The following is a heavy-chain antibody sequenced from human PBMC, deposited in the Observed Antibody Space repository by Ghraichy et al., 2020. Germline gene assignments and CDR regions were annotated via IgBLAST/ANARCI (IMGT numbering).Heavy chain of an antibody. Sequence: SETLSLTCTVSGGSISSYYWSWIRQPPGKGLEWIGYIYYSGSTNYNPSLKSRVTISVDTSKNQFSLKLSSVTAADTAVYYCARAVAAAAPGGYWGQGTLVTVSS. D-gene: IGHD4-23*01. CDR3: ARAVAAAAPGGY. V-gene: IGHV4-59*01. CDR2: IYYSGST. J-gene: IGHJ4*02. CDR1: GGSISSYY.